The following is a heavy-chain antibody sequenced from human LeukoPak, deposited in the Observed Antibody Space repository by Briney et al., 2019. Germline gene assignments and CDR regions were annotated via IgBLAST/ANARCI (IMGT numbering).Heavy chain of an antibody. CDR2: IYTSGST. CDR1: GYSISSGYY. J-gene: IGHJ6*04. D-gene: IGHD2-2*01. Sequence: PSETLSLTCTVSGYSISSGYYWGWIRQPAGKGLEWIGRIYTSGSTNYNPSLKSRVTISIDTSKNQFSLKLSSVTAADTAVYFCARDSTSYYDVWGKGTTVTISS. CDR3: ARDSTSYYDV. V-gene: IGHV4-61*02.